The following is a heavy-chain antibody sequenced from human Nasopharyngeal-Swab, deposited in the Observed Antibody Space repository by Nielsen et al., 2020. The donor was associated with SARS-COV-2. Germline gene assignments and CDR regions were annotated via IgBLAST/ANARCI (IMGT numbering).Heavy chain of an antibody. J-gene: IGHJ4*02. CDR1: GYTFTSYD. V-gene: IGHV1-8*01. CDR3: ARDVEEWLVVPSLSFDH. CDR2: INPYSGHT. D-gene: IGHD5-18*01. Sequence: ASVKVSCKASGYTFTSYDINWVRQATGQGLEWVGWINPYSGHTEYSQKFQGRVTMTTDTSTTTAYMELRSLTSDDTAVYYCARDVEEWLVVPSLSFDHWGQGTLVTVSS.